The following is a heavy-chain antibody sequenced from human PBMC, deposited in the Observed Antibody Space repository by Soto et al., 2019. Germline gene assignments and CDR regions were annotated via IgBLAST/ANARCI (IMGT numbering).Heavy chain of an antibody. CDR3: ARRSDQLRRAFDI. J-gene: IGHJ3*02. V-gene: IGHV4-34*01. CDR2: TNHRGIT. Sequence: SETLSLTCAVSGGSFSGSYWLWIRQPPGKGPEWIGETNHRGITNYNPSLKSRVAISVDTSKNQFSLKLSSVAAADTAVYYCARRSDQLRRAFDIWGQGTMVTVSS. D-gene: IGHD4-17*01. CDR1: GGSFSGSY.